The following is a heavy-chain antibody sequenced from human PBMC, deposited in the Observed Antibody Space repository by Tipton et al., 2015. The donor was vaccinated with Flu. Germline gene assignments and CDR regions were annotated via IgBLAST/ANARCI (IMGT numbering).Heavy chain of an antibody. D-gene: IGHD4-11*01. J-gene: IGHJ3*02. V-gene: IGHV4-31*03. CDR2: MYYSGTT. CDR1: GGSISNDYYY. CDR3: ARVGVAYSPRGAFDI. Sequence: SLTCTVSGGSISNDYYYWSWIRQHPGKGLEWIGYMYYSGTTYYNPSLKSRLTTSLDTSKNHFSLKLSSVTAADTAVYYCARVGVAYSPRGAFDIWGQGTMVTVSS.